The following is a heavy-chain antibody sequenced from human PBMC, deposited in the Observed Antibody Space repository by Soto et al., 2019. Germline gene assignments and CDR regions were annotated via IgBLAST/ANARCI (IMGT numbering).Heavy chain of an antibody. J-gene: IGHJ4*02. V-gene: IGHV4-30-2*01. CDR2: IWLSGST. Sequence: QLQLQESGSGLVKPSQTLSLTCAVSGGSVSGGGYSWSWIRQPPGRGLEWIGYIWLSGSTYYNPSXKSRVTISIDRSKNQFSLRLSSVTAADTAVYFCARGGDYFDYWGQGALVTVSS. CDR1: GGSVSGGGYS. CDR3: ARGGDYFDY.